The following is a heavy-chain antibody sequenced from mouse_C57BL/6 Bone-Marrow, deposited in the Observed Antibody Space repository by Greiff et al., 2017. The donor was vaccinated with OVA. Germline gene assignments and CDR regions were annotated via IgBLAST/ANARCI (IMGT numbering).Heavy chain of an antibody. CDR3: ARGGPYYFDD. Sequence: QVQLQQPGAELVMPGASVKLSCKASGYTFTSYWMHWVKQRPGQGLEWIGEIDPSDSYPNSNQKFKGKSTLTVDKSSSTAYMQLSSLTSEDSAVYYWARGGPYYFDDWGQGTTLTVSS. D-gene: IGHD3-3*01. V-gene: IGHV1-69*01. J-gene: IGHJ2*01. CDR2: IDPSDSYP. CDR1: GYTFTSYW.